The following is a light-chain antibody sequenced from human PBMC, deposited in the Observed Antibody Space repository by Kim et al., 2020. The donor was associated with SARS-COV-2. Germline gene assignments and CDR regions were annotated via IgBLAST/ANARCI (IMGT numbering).Light chain of an antibody. CDR3: GTWDGSLSVWV. CDR1: SSNIGNNF. J-gene: IGLJ3*02. V-gene: IGLV1-51*01. CDR2: DNV. Sequence: GQKVTISCSGSSSNIGNNFVSWYKQLPGTAPKLLIYDNVKRPSGIPDRFSGSKSGTSATLGITGLETGDEADYYCGTWDGSLSVWVFGGGTQLTVL.